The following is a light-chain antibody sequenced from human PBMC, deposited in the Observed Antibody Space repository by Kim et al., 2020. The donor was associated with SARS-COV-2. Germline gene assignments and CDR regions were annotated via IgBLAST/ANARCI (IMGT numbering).Light chain of an antibody. CDR1: QTVSRN. CDR2: GAF. CDR3: QQYLKWPLA. J-gene: IGKJ4*01. Sequence: SVSPGDTATLACRAKQTVSRNLAWYPQKPGQAPRLLIYGAFTRATGVPARFSGSGSETEFTLTVSSLQSEDFAVYFCQQYLKWPLAFGGGTKLEI. V-gene: IGKV3-15*01.